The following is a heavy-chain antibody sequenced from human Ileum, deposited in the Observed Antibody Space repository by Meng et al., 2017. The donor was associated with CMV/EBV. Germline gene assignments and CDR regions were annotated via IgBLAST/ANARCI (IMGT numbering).Heavy chain of an antibody. CDR2: LSFGDRT. D-gene: IGHD6-19*01. V-gene: IGHV3-53*01. CDR1: GFTVKNSV. J-gene: IGHJ4*02. CDR3: ATHRGYSTGWDH. Sequence: EVKLVEARGGLVRPGGSLSLSCEAAGFTVKNSVVTWVRQAAGRGLEWVSVLSFGDRTYYSDSVKGRFVISSYNSQNFLYLQMNRLRVDDTAIYYCATHRGYSTGWDHWGQGTLITVSS.